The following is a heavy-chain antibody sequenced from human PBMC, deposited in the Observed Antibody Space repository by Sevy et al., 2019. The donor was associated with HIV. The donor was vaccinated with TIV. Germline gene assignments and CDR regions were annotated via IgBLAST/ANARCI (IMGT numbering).Heavy chain of an antibody. V-gene: IGHV3-48*03. J-gene: IGHJ5*02. CDR1: GFTFSSYE. CDR2: ISSSGTTI. Sequence: GGYLRLSCAASGFTFSSYEMTWVRQAPGKGLEWISSISSSGTTIYYGDSVEGRFTISRDNPKNSLYLQMNSLRAEDTAFYYCARTGGPYDIGFDPWGQGTLVTVSS. D-gene: IGHD3-22*01. CDR3: ARTGGPYDIGFDP.